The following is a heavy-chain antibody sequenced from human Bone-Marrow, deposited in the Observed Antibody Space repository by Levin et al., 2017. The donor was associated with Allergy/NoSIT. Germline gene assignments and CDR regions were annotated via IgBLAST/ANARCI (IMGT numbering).Heavy chain of an antibody. J-gene: IGHJ4*02. D-gene: IGHD2-21*02. Sequence: SVKVSCKASGGTFTSYAISWVRQAPGQGLEWVGWFIPTFGTTNYAQKFQGRVTITADGSTNTAFMELFSLRSEDTAVYYSATILPEYCAGDCDSAYYFDYWGQGTLVTVSS. CDR2: FIPTFGTT. CDR3: ATILPEYCAGDCDSAYYFDY. CDR1: GGTFTSYA. V-gene: IGHV1-69*13.